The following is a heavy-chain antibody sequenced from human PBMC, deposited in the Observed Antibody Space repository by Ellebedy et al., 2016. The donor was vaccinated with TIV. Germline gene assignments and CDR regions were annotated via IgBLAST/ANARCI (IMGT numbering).Heavy chain of an antibody. D-gene: IGHD2-8*02. CDR2: IYYSGSA. CDR3: ARVASPTGHGYGVDV. V-gene: IGHV4-59*01. Sequence: MPSETLSLTCTVSGGSFSNYYWTWIRQFPGGGLEWIAYIYYSGSANYRPSLKSRVTISVDSSKPQFSLTLGSVTAADTALYYCARVASPTGHGYGVDVWGQGTTVTVSS. J-gene: IGHJ6*02. CDR1: GGSFSNYY.